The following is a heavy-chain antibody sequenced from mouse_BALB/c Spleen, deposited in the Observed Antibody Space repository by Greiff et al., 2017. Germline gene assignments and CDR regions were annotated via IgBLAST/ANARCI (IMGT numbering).Heavy chain of an antibody. CDR1: GFSLTSYG. D-gene: IGHD1-1*01. Sequence: VKLMESGPGLVQPSQSLSITCTVSGFSLTSYGVHWVRQSPGKGLEWLGVIWSGGSTDYNAAFISRLSISKDNSKSQVFFKMNSLQANDTAIYYCARNSHYYGSSPLAYWGQGTLVTVSA. V-gene: IGHV2-2*02. J-gene: IGHJ3*01. CDR2: IWSGGST. CDR3: ARNSHYYGSSPLAY.